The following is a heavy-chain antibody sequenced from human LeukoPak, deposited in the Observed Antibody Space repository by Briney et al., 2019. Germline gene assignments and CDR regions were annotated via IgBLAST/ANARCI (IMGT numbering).Heavy chain of an antibody. CDR1: GFTFSNYW. D-gene: IGHD1-7*01. V-gene: IGHV3-74*01. Sequence: GGSLRLSCAASGFTFSNYWMHWVRRAPGKGLVWVSCINNDGSSTDYADSVKGRFTISRDNAKNTLYLQMNSLRAEDAAVYYCARPDLMRELRFDPWGQGTLVTVSS. CDR3: ARPDLMRELRFDP. CDR2: INNDGSST. J-gene: IGHJ5*02.